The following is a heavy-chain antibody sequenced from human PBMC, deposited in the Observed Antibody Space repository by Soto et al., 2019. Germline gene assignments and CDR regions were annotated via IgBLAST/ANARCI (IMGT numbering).Heavy chain of an antibody. Sequence: GASVKVSCKASGYTFTSYAMHWVRQAPGQRLEWMGWINAGNGNTKYSQKFQGRVTITRDTSASTAYMELSSLRSEDTAVYYCARGIAPYYFDYWGQGTLVNVSS. CDR3: ARGIAPYYFDY. D-gene: IGHD6-13*01. CDR1: GYTFTSYA. V-gene: IGHV1-3*01. CDR2: INAGNGNT. J-gene: IGHJ4*02.